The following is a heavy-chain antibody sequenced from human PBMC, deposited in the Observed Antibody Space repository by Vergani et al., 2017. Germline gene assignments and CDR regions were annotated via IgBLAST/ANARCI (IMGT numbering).Heavy chain of an antibody. D-gene: IGHD3-3*01. CDR1: GGSFSGYY. CDR2: INHSGST. Sequence: QVQLQESGPGLVKPSETLSLTCAVYGGSFSGYYWSWIRQSPGKGLEWIGEINHSGSTNYNPSLKSRVTISVDTSKNQFSLKLSSVTAADTAVYYCARATYDFWSGYRSRFDYWGQGTLVTVSS. J-gene: IGHJ4*02. CDR3: ARATYDFWSGYRSRFDY. V-gene: IGHV4-34*01.